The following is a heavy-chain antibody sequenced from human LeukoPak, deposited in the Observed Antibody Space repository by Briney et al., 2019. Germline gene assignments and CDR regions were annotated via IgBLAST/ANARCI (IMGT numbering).Heavy chain of an antibody. CDR2: ITGSGAGT. D-gene: IGHD4-17*01. J-gene: IGHJ3*01. Sequence: GGSLRLSCAASGFTFDEYAMHWVRQAPGKGLEWVSSITGSGAGTSYADSVKGRFTVSRDNSKNTLYLQMNSLRAEDTAVYYCTKDPNGDYVGAFDFWDQGTLVIVSS. V-gene: IGHV3-23*01. CDR1: GFTFDEYA. CDR3: TKDPNGDYVGAFDF.